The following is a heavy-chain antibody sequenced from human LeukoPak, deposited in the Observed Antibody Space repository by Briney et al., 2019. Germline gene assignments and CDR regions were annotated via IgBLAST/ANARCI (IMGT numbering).Heavy chain of an antibody. CDR2: INHSGST. CDR3: ARGFRYYGSGDRRYYYYMDV. V-gene: IGHV4-34*01. J-gene: IGHJ6*03. D-gene: IGHD3-10*01. CDR1: RFSFSIYS. Sequence: GSLRLSCAASRFSFSIYSLNWVRQPPGKGLEWIGEINHSGSTNYNPSLKSRVTISVDTTKNQFSLKLSSVTAADTAVYYCARGFRYYGSGDRRYYYYMDVWGKGTTVTVSS.